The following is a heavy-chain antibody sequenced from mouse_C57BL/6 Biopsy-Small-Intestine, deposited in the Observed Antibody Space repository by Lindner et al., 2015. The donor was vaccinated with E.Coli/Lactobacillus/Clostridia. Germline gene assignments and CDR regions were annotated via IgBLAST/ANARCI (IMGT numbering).Heavy chain of an antibody. CDR2: ISSGGSYT. V-gene: IGHV5-6*01. CDR3: ARHPYYGYFDY. Sequence: VQLQESGGDLVKPGGSLKLSCAASGFTFSSYGMSWVRQTPDKRLEWVATISSGGSYTYYPDSVKGRFTISRDNAKNTLYLQMSSLKSEDTAMYYCARHPYYGYFDYWGQGTTLTVSS. CDR1: GFTFSSYG. J-gene: IGHJ2*01. D-gene: IGHD2-10*01.